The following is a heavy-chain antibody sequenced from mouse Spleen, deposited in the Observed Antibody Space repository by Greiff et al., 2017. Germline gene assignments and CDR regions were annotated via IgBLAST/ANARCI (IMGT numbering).Heavy chain of an antibody. CDR3: ARDPFAY. V-gene: IGHV5-9-4*01. J-gene: IGHJ3*01. Sequence: EVKLMESGGGLVKPGGSLKLSCAASGFIFSSYAMSWVRQSPEKRLEWVAEISSGGSYTYYPDTVTGRFTISRDNAKNTLYLEMSSLRCEDTAMYYCARDPFAYWGQGTLVTVSA. CDR2: ISSGGSYT. CDR1: GFIFSSYA.